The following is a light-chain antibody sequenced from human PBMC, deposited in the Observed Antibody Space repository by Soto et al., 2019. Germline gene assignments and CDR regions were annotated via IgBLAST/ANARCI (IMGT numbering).Light chain of an antibody. CDR3: QHYEDFPLT. V-gene: IGKV1-33*01. CDR2: DAS. Sequence: DIEMTQSPSSLSASVGDRVTITCQASQDISNYLNWYQQKTGRAPKLLIYDASSLESGVSSRFRGRGSGTHFTFTISSLQPDDIATYYCQHYEDFPLTFCQGTIMDIK. CDR1: QDISNY. J-gene: IGKJ5*01.